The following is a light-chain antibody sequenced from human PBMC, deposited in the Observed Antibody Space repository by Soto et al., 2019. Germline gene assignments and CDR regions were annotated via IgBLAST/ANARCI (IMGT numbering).Light chain of an antibody. CDR2: AAS. Sequence: DIQMTQSPSSLSASVGDRVIITCRASQSIRKYLNWYQHQPGKVPTLLIYAASSLQSGVPSRFSGSGSGTEFTLTITSLQPEDFATYYCQQSGDTPPWTFGQGTKVDI. J-gene: IGKJ1*01. CDR3: QQSGDTPPWT. V-gene: IGKV1-39*01. CDR1: QSIRKY.